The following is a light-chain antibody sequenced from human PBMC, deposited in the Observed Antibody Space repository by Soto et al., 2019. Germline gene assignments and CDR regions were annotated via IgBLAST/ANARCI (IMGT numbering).Light chain of an antibody. J-gene: IGKJ4*01. CDR3: QKYNSAPLT. Sequence: DIQMTQSPSSLSASFGDRVTITCRASQGVGVYLAWFQQKPGNAPKLLIYAASTLQSGVPSRFSGSGSGTDFTLTISGLQPEDVATYYCQKYNSAPLTFGGGTKVEIK. V-gene: IGKV1-27*01. CDR1: QGVGVY. CDR2: AAS.